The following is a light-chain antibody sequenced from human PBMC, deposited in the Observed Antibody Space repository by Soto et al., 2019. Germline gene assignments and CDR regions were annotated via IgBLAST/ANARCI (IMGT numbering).Light chain of an antibody. CDR1: QSVSSSY. Sequence: EIVLTQSPGTLSLSPGERATLSCRASQSVSSSYLAWYQQKPGQAPRLLIYGPSSRATGIPDRFNGSGSGTDFTLTISRLEPEEFAVYYCQQYGSSLRTFGQGTKVEIK. V-gene: IGKV3-20*01. CDR2: GPS. CDR3: QQYGSSLRT. J-gene: IGKJ1*01.